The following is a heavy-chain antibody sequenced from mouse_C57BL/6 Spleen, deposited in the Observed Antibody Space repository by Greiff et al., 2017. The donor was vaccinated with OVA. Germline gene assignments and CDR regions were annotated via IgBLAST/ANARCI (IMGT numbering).Heavy chain of an antibody. Sequence: DVMLVESGGGLVQPKGSLKLSCAASGFSFNTYAMNWVRQAPGKGLEWVARIRSKSNNYATYYADSVKDRFTISRDDSESMLYLQMNNLKTEDTAMYYCVRGTVVSDYAMDYWGQGTSVTVSS. D-gene: IGHD1-1*01. V-gene: IGHV10-1*01. CDR3: VRGTVVSDYAMDY. CDR2: IRSKSNNYAT. J-gene: IGHJ4*01. CDR1: GFSFNTYA.